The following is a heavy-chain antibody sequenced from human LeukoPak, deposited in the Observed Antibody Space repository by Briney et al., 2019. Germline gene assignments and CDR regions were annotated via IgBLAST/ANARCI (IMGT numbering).Heavy chain of an antibody. D-gene: IGHD6-6*01. Sequence: PSETLSLTCAVYGGSFSGYYWSWIRQPPGKGLEWIGEINHSGSTNYNPSLKSRVTISVDTSKNQFSLKLSSVTAADTAVYYCAREPASSSVSGYYYYYGMDVWGQGTTVTVSS. CDR2: INHSGST. CDR1: GGSFSGYY. J-gene: IGHJ6*02. V-gene: IGHV4-34*01. CDR3: AREPASSSVSGYYYYYGMDV.